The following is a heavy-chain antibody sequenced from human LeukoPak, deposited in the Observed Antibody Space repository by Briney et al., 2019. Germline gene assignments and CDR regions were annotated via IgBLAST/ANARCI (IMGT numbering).Heavy chain of an antibody. CDR3: ARDFSNTSGFKVVVDY. CDR2: ISAYNGNT. J-gene: IGHJ4*02. CDR1: GYTFTSYG. V-gene: IGHV1-18*01. Sequence: ASVKVSCKASGYTFTSYGISWVRQAPGQGLEWMGWISAYNGNTNYAQKLQGRVTMTTDTSTSTAYMELTSLTSDDTAVYYCARDFSNTSGFKVVVDYWGQGTLVTVSS. D-gene: IGHD3-22*01.